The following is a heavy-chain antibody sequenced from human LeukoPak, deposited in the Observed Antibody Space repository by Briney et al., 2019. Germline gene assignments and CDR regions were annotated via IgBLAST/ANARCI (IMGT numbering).Heavy chain of an antibody. CDR2: IKQDGSEK. CDR3: AILLWFGENNWFDP. J-gene: IGHJ5*02. Sequence: GGSLRLSCAASGFTFSSYWMSWVRQAPGKGLEWVANIKQDGSEKYYVDSVKGRFTISRDNAKNSLYLQMNSLRAEDTAVYYCAILLWFGENNWFDPWGQGTLVTVSS. D-gene: IGHD3-10*01. V-gene: IGHV3-7*01. CDR1: GFTFSSYW.